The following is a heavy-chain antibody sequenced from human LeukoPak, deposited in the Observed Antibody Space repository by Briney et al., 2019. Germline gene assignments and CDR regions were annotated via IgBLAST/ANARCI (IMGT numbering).Heavy chain of an antibody. CDR2: IYYSGST. D-gene: IGHD3-3*01. J-gene: IGHJ4*02. V-gene: IGHV4-31*03. CDR1: GGSISSGGYY. CDR3: ARGLRFLEWLLSPTPYFDY. Sequence: PSETLSLTCTVSGGSISSGGYYWGWIRQHPGKGLEWIGYIYYSGSTYYNPSLKSRVTISVDTSKNQFSLKLSSVTAADTAVYYCARGLRFLEWLLSPTPYFDYWGQGTLVTVSS.